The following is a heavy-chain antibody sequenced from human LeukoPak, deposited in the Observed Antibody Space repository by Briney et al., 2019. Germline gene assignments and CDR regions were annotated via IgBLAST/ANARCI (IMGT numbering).Heavy chain of an antibody. CDR2: IIPIFGTA. Sequence: ASVKVSCKASGGTFSSYAISWVQQAPGQGLEWMGGIIPIFGTANYAQKFQGRVTITADESTSTAYMELSSLRSEDTAVYYCAREVTIFGVVRGVFDPWGQGTLVTVSS. CDR3: AREVTIFGVVRGVFDP. J-gene: IGHJ5*02. CDR1: GGTFSSYA. D-gene: IGHD3-3*01. V-gene: IGHV1-69*13.